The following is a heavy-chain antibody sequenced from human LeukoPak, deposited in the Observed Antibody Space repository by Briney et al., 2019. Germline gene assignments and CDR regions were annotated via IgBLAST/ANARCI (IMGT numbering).Heavy chain of an antibody. CDR1: GLTFSNYA. Sequence: GGSLRLSCAASGLTFSNYAMSWVRQAPGKGLECVSIISGSGDSTYYADSVEGRFTISRDNSKNTLYLQMNSLRAEDTAVYYCAKDRAGAAGGTAYYYGMDVWGQGTTVTVTS. J-gene: IGHJ6*02. D-gene: IGHD6-13*01. V-gene: IGHV3-23*01. CDR3: AKDRAGAAGGTAYYYGMDV. CDR2: ISGSGDST.